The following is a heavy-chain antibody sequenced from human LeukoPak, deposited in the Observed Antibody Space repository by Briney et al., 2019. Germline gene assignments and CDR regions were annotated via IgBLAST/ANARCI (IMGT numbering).Heavy chain of an antibody. V-gene: IGHV1-69*06. D-gene: IGHD2-2*03. CDR3: ATVGPFSVGFYFYYMDV. CDR2: IIPLFGSP. J-gene: IGHJ6*03. CDR1: GGTFSNYA. Sequence: GASVKVSCKASGGTFSNYAFSWVRQAPGQGLEWMGGIIPLFGSPNYAQKFQDRVTITADKSTNTAYMELSSLRSEDTAVYYCATVGPFSVGFYFYYMDVWGKGTTVTVSS.